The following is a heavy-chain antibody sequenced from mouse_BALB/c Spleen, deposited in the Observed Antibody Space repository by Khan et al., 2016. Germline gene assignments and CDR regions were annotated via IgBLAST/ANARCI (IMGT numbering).Heavy chain of an antibody. J-gene: IGHJ3*01. CDR3: AGKACATIWFAC. V-gene: IGHV1S135*01. CDR2: LDPYNGGT. Sequence: VQLQQSGPELMKPGASVKVSCKASGYSFTDYNMYWVKQSHGKSLEWIGYLDPYNGGTGYNQKFKGKATLTVDESPSTAFMHLNSLTSEDSAVXYCAGKACATIWFACWGQGTLVTVSA. CDR1: GYSFTDYN. D-gene: IGHD3-2*02.